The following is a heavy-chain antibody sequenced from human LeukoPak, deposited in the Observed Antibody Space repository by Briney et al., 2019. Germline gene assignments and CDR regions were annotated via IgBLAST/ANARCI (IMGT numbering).Heavy chain of an antibody. Sequence: GGSLRLSCAASGFTFSTYGMHWVRQAPGKGLEWVAFIRLDGVTTYHADSVKGRFTISRDNSKNTLYLQMNSLRTEDTAMYYCAKGYDTRHWGQGTLVIVST. D-gene: IGHD3-9*01. CDR2: IRLDGVTT. V-gene: IGHV3-30*02. J-gene: IGHJ1*01. CDR1: GFTFSTYG. CDR3: AKGYDTRH.